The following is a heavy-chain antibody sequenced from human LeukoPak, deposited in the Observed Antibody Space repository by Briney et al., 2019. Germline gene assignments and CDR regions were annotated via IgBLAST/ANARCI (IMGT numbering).Heavy chain of an antibody. CDR3: VRDPRFSENFDY. CDR2: INSDGSIT. Sequence: GGSLRLSCAASGFTFSSYWMHWVRQTPGKGLLCVSRINSDGSITTYADSVKGRFTISRDNGKNTLFLQMNSLRAEDTAVYYCVRDPRFSENFDYWGQGTLVTVSS. CDR1: GFTFSSYW. V-gene: IGHV3-74*01. J-gene: IGHJ4*02. D-gene: IGHD3-10*01.